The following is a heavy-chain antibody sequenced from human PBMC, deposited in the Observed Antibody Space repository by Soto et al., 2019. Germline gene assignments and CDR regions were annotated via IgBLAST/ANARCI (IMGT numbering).Heavy chain of an antibody. J-gene: IGHJ4*02. CDR2: IYHSGST. CDR3: ATRAQFYSSSWPLIPAGFYY. Sequence: SETLSLTCAVSGVSISSSNWWSWVRQPPGKGLEWIGEIYHSGSTNYNPSLKGRVTISVDKSKNQFSLKLSSVTAADTAVYYCATRAQFYSSSWPLIPAGFYYWGQGTLVTVSS. V-gene: IGHV4-4*02. D-gene: IGHD6-13*01. CDR1: GVSISSSNW.